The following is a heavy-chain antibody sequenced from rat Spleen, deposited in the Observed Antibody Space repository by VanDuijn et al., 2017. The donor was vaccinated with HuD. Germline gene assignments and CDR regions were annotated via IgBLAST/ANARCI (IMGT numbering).Heavy chain of an antibody. J-gene: IGHJ2*01. V-gene: IGHV5-31*01. CDR2: ITNTGGST. CDR1: GFTFNNYW. D-gene: IGHD1-4*01. CDR3: ATEGTGYNYFDY. Sequence: EVQLVESGGGSVQPGRSLKLSCAASGFTFNNYWMTWIRQAPGKGLEWVASITNTGGSTYYRDSVKGRFTVSRDNAKSTLYLQMDSLRSEDTATYYCATEGTGYNYFDYWGQGVMVTVSS.